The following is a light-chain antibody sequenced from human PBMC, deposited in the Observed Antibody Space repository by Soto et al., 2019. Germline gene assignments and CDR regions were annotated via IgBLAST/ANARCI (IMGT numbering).Light chain of an antibody. CDR1: SSNIGNNG. J-gene: IGLJ2*01. V-gene: IGLV1-36*01. CDR3: AAWDDSLNGVI. Sequence: QSVLTQPPSVSEAPRQRVTISCSGSSSNIGNNGVNWYQQLPGKAPKLLIYQDDLLPSGVSDRFSGSKSGTSASLAISGLQSEDEADYYCAAWDDSLNGVIFGGGNKLTVL. CDR2: QDD.